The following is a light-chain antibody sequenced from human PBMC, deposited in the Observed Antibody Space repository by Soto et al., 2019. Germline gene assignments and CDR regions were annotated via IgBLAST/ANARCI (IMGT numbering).Light chain of an antibody. CDR2: DVN. J-gene: IGLJ1*01. CDR1: SSDVGGFNS. Sequence: QSALTQPRSVSGSPGQSVTISCTGTSSDVGGFNSVSWYQQHPGKAPKLMIYDVNKRPSGVPDHFSGSKSGSTASLTISGLQAEDEADYYCCSYAGSYSYAFATGTKVTVL. V-gene: IGLV2-11*01. CDR3: CSYAGSYSYA.